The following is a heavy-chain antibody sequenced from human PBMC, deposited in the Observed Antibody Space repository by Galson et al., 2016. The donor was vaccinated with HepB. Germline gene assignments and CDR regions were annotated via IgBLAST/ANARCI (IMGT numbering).Heavy chain of an antibody. CDR3: ARGHFTTYYYYNSGYSSGDY. CDR1: GFTFSSYG. CDR2: IWYDGSNK. D-gene: IGHD3-22*01. J-gene: IGHJ4*02. V-gene: IGHV3-33*01. Sequence: SLRLSCAASGFTFSSYGMDWVRQAPGKGLEWVAVIWYDGSNKYYADSVQGRFTISRDNSKNTLYLQMNSLRVEDTAVYYCARGHFTTYYYYNSGYSSGDYWGQGTLVTVSS.